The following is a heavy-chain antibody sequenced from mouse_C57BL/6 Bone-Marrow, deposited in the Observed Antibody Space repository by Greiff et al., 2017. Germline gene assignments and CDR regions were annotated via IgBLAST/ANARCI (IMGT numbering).Heavy chain of an antibody. CDR3: TTLYYEYDEDY. J-gene: IGHJ2*01. CDR1: GFNIKDYY. D-gene: IGHD2-4*01. V-gene: IGHV14-4*01. Sequence: VQLQQSGAELVKPGASVKLSCTASGFNIKDYYMHWVKQRTEQGLEWIGWIDPENGDTEYASKFQGKATITADTSSNTAYLQLSSLTSEDTAVYYCTTLYYEYDEDYWGQGTTLTVSS. CDR2: IDPENGDT.